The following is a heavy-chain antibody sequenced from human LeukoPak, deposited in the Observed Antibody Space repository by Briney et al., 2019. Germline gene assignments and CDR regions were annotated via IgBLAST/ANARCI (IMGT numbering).Heavy chain of an antibody. J-gene: IGHJ5*02. CDR3: ARNVVVVAANWFDP. CDR1: GGSLSSGSYY. D-gene: IGHD2-15*01. CDR2: IYTSGCT. Sequence: SETLSLTCTVSGGSLSSGSYYWRWLRQPAGRGLEWIGRIYTSGCTNYNPSLKSRVTISVDTSKNQFSLKLSSVTAADTAVYYCARNVVVVAANWFDPWGQGTLVTVSS. V-gene: IGHV4-61*02.